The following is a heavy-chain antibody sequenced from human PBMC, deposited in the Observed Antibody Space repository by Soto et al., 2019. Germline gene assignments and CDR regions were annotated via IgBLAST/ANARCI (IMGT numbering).Heavy chain of an antibody. Sequence: ASVKVSCKASGYTFSNFYIHWVRQAPGQGLERMKIINPSGGSTSYAQKFQGRVTMTRDTSTSTVYMELSSLRSEDTAVHYCARADYYGSSGYHLDYWGQGTLVTVSS. CDR3: ARADYYGSSGYHLDY. V-gene: IGHV1-46*01. CDR2: INPSGGST. D-gene: IGHD3-22*01. J-gene: IGHJ4*02. CDR1: GYTFSNFY.